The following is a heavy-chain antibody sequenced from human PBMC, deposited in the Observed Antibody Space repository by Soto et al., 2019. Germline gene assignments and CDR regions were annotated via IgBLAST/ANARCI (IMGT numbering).Heavy chain of an antibody. D-gene: IGHD2-21*02. CDR1: GFTFSSYA. J-gene: IGHJ4*02. Sequence: GGSLRLSCAASGFTFSSYAMSWVRQAPGKGLEWVSAISGGITWYADSVKGRLSISRDNSKNTLYLQLNSLRFEDTAVYYCAKDDFTDRGDDYFDYWGPGTLVTVSS. CDR3: AKDDFTDRGDDYFDY. V-gene: IGHV3-23*01. CDR2: ISGGIT.